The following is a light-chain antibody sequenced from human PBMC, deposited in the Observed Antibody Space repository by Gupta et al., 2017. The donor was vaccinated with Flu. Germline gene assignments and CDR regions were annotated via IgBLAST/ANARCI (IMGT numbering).Light chain of an antibody. CDR2: QDS. CDR1: KLGDKY. J-gene: IGLJ2*01. Sequence: SLEMTQPPPVSVSPGQTASITCSGDKLGDKYACWYQQKPGQSPVLVIYQDSKRPSGIPERFPGSNSGNTATLTIGGTQAMDEADYYCQAWDSSTGVFGGGTKLTVL. CDR3: QAWDSSTGV. V-gene: IGLV3-1*01.